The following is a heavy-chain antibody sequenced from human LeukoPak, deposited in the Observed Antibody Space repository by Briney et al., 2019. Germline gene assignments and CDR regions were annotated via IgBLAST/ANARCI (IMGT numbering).Heavy chain of an antibody. V-gene: IGHV4-38-2*01. CDR2: IYHSGST. D-gene: IGHD6-13*01. CDR1: GYSISSGYY. CDR3: ARGPGQQLVHFDY. J-gene: IGHJ4*02. Sequence: SETLSLTCAVSGYSISSGYYWGWIRQPPGKGLEWIGSIYHSGSTYYNPPLKSRVTISVDTSKNQFSLKLSSVTAADTAVYYCARGPGQQLVHFDYWGQGTLVTVSS.